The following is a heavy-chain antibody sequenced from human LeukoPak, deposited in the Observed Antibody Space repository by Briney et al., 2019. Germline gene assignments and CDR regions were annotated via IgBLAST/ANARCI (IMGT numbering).Heavy chain of an antibody. Sequence: GGSLRLSCAASGFSLSGYWMSWVRQAPGKGLEWVARLHANGDEKNFVGSVQGRFTVSRDNAKNSLYLQMNSLRVEDTAVYYCARGGCSFDYLGQGTLVTVSS. CDR1: GFSLSGYW. V-gene: IGHV3-7*01. CDR2: LHANGDEK. CDR3: ARGGCSFDY. D-gene: IGHD5-12*01. J-gene: IGHJ4*02.